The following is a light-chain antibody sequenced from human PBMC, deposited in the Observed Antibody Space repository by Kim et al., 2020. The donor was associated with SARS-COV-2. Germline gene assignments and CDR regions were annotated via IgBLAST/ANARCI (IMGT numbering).Light chain of an antibody. CDR2: KDS. CDR3: QSADSSGTYVV. J-gene: IGLJ3*02. CDR1: ALPKQF. V-gene: IGLV3-25*03. Sequence: PGQTARITCSGDALPKQFAYWYQQKPGQAPVVVIYKDSERPAAIPERFSGSSSGTAVTLTISGVQAEDEADYYCQSADSSGTYVVFGGGTQLTVL.